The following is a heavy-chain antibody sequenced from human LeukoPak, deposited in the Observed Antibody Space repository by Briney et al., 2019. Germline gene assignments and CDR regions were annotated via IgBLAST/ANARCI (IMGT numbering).Heavy chain of an antibody. D-gene: IGHD1-26*01. CDR3: ARGRMGATKGYFDY. J-gene: IGHJ4*02. CDR1: GFTFSSYA. CDR2: ISYDGSNK. Sequence: PGGSLRLSCAAPGFTFSSYAMHWVRQAPGKGLEWVAVISYDGSNKYYADSVKGRFTISRDNSKNTLYLQMNSLRAEDTAVYYCARGRMGATKGYFDYWGQGTLVTVSS. V-gene: IGHV3-30*04.